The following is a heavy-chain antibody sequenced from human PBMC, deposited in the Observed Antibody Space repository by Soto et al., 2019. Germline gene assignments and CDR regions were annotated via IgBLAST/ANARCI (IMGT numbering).Heavy chain of an antibody. CDR1: GGSIGSYY. CDR3: ARAGDCTNGVCYEYYFDY. V-gene: IGHV4-59*01. CDR2: IYYSGST. D-gene: IGHD2-8*01. Sequence: SETLSLTCTVSGGSIGSYYWSWIRQPPGKGLEWVGYIYYSGSTNYNPSLKSRVTISVDTSKNQFSLKLSSVTAADTAVYYCARAGDCTNGVCYEYYFDYWGQGTLVTVSS. J-gene: IGHJ4*02.